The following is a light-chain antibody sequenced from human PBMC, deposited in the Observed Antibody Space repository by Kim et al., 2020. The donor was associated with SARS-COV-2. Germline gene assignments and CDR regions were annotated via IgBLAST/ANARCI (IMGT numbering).Light chain of an antibody. CDR2: GAS. V-gene: IGKV3-20*01. Sequence: LSTGDRATRSCRAGRSVYHNYFAWYQQKPCQAPRLLIYGASSRATGIPDRFSGSESGTDFTLTISRLEPEDFAVYYCHQYGTSPYTFGQGTKLEI. J-gene: IGKJ2*01. CDR1: RSVYHNY. CDR3: HQYGTSPYT.